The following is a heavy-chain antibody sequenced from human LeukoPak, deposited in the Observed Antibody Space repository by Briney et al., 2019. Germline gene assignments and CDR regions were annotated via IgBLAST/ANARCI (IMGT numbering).Heavy chain of an antibody. CDR3: VRDFIEGHNDY. Sequence: GGSLRLSCEASGFTFNNFWMSWVRQAPGKGLEWVANINEDGSEKRYVDSLKGRFSISRDNSKNSLYLQTSSLRDEDTAVYYCVRDFIEGHNDYWGQGTLVTVSS. CDR2: INEDGSEK. V-gene: IGHV3-7*01. D-gene: IGHD5-24*01. J-gene: IGHJ4*02. CDR1: GFTFNNFW.